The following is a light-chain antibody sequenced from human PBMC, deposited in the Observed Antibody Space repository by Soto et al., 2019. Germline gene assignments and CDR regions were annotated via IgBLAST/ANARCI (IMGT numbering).Light chain of an antibody. CDR2: DAS. J-gene: IGKJ3*01. CDR3: QQRTNWLT. V-gene: IGKV3-11*01. CDR1: QNVSTY. Sequence: EIVLTQSPATLSLSPGERATLSCRASQNVSTYLAWYQQKPGQAPRPLIYDASNRATSIPPRFSGSGSGTAFPLTISSLEPEDFAVYYCQQRTNWLTFGPGTKVAIK.